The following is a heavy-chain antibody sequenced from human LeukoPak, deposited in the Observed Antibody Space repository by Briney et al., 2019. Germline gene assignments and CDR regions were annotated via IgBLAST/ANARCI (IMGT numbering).Heavy chain of an antibody. V-gene: IGHV1-18*01. CDR3: AKDARENKYCSGGGCYPNWFDP. CDR1: GYTFTSYG. Sequence: ASVKVSCKASGYTFTSYGISWVRQAPGQGLEWMGWISAYNGNTDYAQKLQGRVTMTTDTSTSTAYMELRSLRSDDTALYYCAKDARENKYCSGGGCYPNWFDPWGQGTLVTVSS. D-gene: IGHD2-15*01. J-gene: IGHJ5*02. CDR2: ISAYNGNT.